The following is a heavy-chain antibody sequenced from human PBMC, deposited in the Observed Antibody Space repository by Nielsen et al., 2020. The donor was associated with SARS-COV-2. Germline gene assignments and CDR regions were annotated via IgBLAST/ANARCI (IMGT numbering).Heavy chain of an antibody. D-gene: IGHD5-12*01. CDR1: GGSISSRGYY. Sequence: SETLSLTCTVSGGSISSRGYYWSWIRHHPGKGLEWIGYIYFSGRTCYNPSLKSRVTISVDTSKNQFSLCLRSVTAADTAVYYCSRESSGYDHYNYGMDVWGQGTTVTVSS. V-gene: IGHV4-31*03. CDR3: SRESSGYDHYNYGMDV. J-gene: IGHJ6*02. CDR2: IYFSGRT.